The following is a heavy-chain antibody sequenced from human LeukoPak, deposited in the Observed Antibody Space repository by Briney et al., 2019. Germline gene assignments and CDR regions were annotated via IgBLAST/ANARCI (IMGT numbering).Heavy chain of an antibody. Sequence: SETLSLTCTVSGGSISSYYWSWIRQPPGKGLEWIGYIYYSGSTNYNPSLKSRVTISVEPSQNQFSLKLSSVTAADTAVYYCARGTTNDYGDYGLFDYWGQGTLVTVSS. V-gene: IGHV4-59*01. CDR1: GGSISSYY. D-gene: IGHD4-17*01. J-gene: IGHJ4*02. CDR3: ARGTTNDYGDYGLFDY. CDR2: IYYSGST.